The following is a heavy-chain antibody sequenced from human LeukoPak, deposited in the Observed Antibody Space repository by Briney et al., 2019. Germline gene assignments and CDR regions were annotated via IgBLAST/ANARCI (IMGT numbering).Heavy chain of an antibody. CDR3: ARSEDSSGYSLNWFDP. J-gene: IGHJ5*02. V-gene: IGHV1-8*01. D-gene: IGHD3-22*01. Sequence: ASVKVSCKASGYTFTSYDINWVRQATGQGLEWMGWMNPNSGNTGYAQKFQGRVTMTRNTSISTAYMELSSLRSEDTAVYYCARSEDSSGYSLNWFDPWGQGTLVTVSS. CDR2: MNPNSGNT. CDR1: GYTFTSYD.